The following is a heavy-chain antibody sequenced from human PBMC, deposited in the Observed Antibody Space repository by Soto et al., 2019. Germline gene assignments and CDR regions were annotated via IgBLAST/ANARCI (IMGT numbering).Heavy chain of an antibody. V-gene: IGHV3-23*01. CDR2: ISGSGGST. J-gene: IGHJ4*02. CDR1: GFTFSSYA. D-gene: IGHD1-1*01. Sequence: EVQLLESGGGLVQPGGSLRLSCAASGFTFSSYAMNWVRQAPGKGLEWVSVISGSGGSTYYADSVKGRFTISRDNSKNPLYLQMNSLRAEDTAVYYCVKRATGTYFDYWGQGTLVTVSS. CDR3: VKRATGTYFDY.